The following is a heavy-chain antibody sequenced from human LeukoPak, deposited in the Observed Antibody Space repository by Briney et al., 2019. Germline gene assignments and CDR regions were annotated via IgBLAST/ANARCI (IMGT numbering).Heavy chain of an antibody. V-gene: IGHV1-46*01. CDR1: GYTFPSYF. J-gene: IGHJ4*02. CDR2: INPTGGSA. Sequence: ASVKVSCKASGYTFPSYFMHWVRQAPGQGLEWMGIINPTGGSATYAQKFQGRVTMTRDTSTSTVYMELSSLRSDDTPVYYCARTAARRFDYWGQGTLVTVSS. CDR3: ARTAARRFDY. D-gene: IGHD6-6*01.